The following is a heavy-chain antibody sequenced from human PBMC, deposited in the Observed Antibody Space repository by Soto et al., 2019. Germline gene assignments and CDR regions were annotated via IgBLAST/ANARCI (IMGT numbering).Heavy chain of an antibody. Sequence: ASVKVSCKASGYTFTGYYMHWVRQAPGQGLEWMGWINLNSGSTNYAQKFQGWVTMTRDTSISTAYMELSRLRSEDTAVYYCASDVGGYIYGLARYWGPGTLVTVSS. CDR1: GYTFTGYY. CDR3: ASDVGGYIYGLARY. V-gene: IGHV1-2*04. J-gene: IGHJ4*02. CDR2: INLNSGST. D-gene: IGHD4-17*01.